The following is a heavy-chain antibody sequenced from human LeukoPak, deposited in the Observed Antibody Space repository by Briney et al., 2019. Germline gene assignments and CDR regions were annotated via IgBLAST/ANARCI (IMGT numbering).Heavy chain of an antibody. CDR2: ISSSGSTI. J-gene: IGHJ4*02. D-gene: IGHD2-2*01. Sequence: QPGGSLRLSCAASGFTFSSYEMNRVRQAPGKGLEWVSYISSSGSTIYYADSVKGRFTISRDNAKNSLYLQMNSLRAEDTAVYYCARDAPCPDYWAREPWSPSPQ. CDR3: ARDAPCPDY. V-gene: IGHV3-48*03. CDR1: GFTFSSYE.